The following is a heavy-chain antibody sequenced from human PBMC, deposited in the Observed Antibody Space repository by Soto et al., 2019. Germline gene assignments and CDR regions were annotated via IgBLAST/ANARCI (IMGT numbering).Heavy chain of an antibody. V-gene: IGHV3-9*01. CDR1: GFNFPDRA. CDR2: IYWNSETI. CDR3: IKERNPGGLDY. Sequence: GGSLRLSCVVSGFNFPDRAMHWVRQVPGRGLEWVSGIYWNSETIGYVDSVKGRFTTSRDNAKNSLYLQMNSLRVEDTAVYLCIKERNPGGLDYWGPGTMVTVSS. J-gene: IGHJ4*02.